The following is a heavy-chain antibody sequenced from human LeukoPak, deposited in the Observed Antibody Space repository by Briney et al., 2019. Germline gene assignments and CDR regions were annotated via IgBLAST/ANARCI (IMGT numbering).Heavy chain of an antibody. CDR2: IYYSGSS. J-gene: IGHJ4*02. Sequence: SQTLSLTCTVSGGSISSGSYYWSWIRQNPGKGLEWIAYIYYSGSSYYNPSLQSRVTISVDTSKNQFSLKLSSVTAADTAVYYCARVGTMVRGVMFDYWGQGTLLTVSS. CDR1: GGSISSGSYY. V-gene: IGHV4-31*03. CDR3: ARVGTMVRGVMFDY. D-gene: IGHD3-10*01.